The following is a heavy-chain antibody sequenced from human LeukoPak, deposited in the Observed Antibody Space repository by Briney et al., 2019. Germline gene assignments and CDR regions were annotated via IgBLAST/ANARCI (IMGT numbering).Heavy chain of an antibody. CDR1: GFTFSSYA. V-gene: IGHV3-30-3*01. J-gene: IGHJ5*02. CDR2: ISYDGSNK. D-gene: IGHD1-14*01. CDR3: AKEPGP. Sequence: GGSLRLSCAASGFTFSSYAMHWVRQAPGKGLEWVAVISYDGSNKYYADSVKGRFTISRDNSKNTLYLLMNSLRAEDTALYYCAKEPGPWGPGTLVTVSS.